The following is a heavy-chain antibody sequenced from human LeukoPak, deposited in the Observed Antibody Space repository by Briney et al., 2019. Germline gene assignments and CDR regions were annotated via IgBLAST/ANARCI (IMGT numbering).Heavy chain of an antibody. Sequence: QAGGSLRLSCAASGFTFSSYGMHWVRQAPGKGLEWVAFIRYDGSNKYYADSVKGRFTISRDNSKNTLYLQMNSLRAEDTAVYYCAKDTTDIVVVVAAWSSGFDYWGQGTLVTVSS. CDR2: IRYDGSNK. CDR3: AKDTTDIVVVVAAWSSGFDY. V-gene: IGHV3-30*02. CDR1: GFTFSSYG. D-gene: IGHD2-15*01. J-gene: IGHJ4*02.